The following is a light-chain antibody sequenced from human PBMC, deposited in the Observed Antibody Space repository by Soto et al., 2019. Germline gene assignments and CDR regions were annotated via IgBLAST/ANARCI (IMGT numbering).Light chain of an antibody. CDR1: QSVSISY. V-gene: IGKV3-20*01. J-gene: IGKJ1*01. Sequence: EIVLTQSPGTLSLSPWERATLSCRASQSVSISYLAWYQQKPGQAPRLLIYGASSRATGIPDRFSGSGSGTDFTLTISRLEPEDFAVYYCQQYGSSPLTFGQGTKVDIK. CDR2: GAS. CDR3: QQYGSSPLT.